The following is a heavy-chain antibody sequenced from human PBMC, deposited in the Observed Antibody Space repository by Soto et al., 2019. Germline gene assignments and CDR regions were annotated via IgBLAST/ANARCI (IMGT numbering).Heavy chain of an antibody. V-gene: IGHV1-18*01. Sequence: ASVKVSCNASGYTFTRYGISWVRQAPGQGLEWMGWISAYNGNTNYAQKLQGRVTMTKDTSTSTVYMDLRSLRSDDTAVYYCARLDSDYDYYYAMDVWRQRTTLTVSS. D-gene: IGHD6-25*01. CDR3: ARLDSDYDYYYAMDV. CDR2: ISAYNGNT. CDR1: GYTFTRYG. J-gene: IGHJ6*02.